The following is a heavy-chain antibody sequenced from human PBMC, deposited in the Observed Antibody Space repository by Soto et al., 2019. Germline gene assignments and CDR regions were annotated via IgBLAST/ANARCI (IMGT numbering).Heavy chain of an antibody. D-gene: IGHD3-3*01. V-gene: IGHV3-7*03. CDR3: ARQDYDFWSDHYYYGMDV. Sequence: GGSLRLSCAASGFAFSSYWMSWVRQAPGKGLEWVANIKQDGSEKYYVDSVKGRFTISRDNAKNSLYLQMNSLRAEDTAVYYCARQDYDFWSDHYYYGMDVWGQGTTVTVSS. J-gene: IGHJ6*02. CDR2: IKQDGSEK. CDR1: GFAFSSYW.